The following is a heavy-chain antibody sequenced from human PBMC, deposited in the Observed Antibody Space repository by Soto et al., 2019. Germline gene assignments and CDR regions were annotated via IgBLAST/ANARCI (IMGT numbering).Heavy chain of an antibody. CDR3: ASSSGSSWYRAVYFDY. Sequence: PGGSLRLSCAASGFTFSSYWMSWVRQAPGKGLEWVANIKQDGSEKYYVDSVKGRFTISRDNAKNSLYLQMNSLRAEDTAVYYCASSSGSSWYRAVYFDYWGQGTLVTVSS. CDR1: GFTFSSYW. V-gene: IGHV3-7*01. CDR2: IKQDGSEK. J-gene: IGHJ4*02. D-gene: IGHD6-13*01.